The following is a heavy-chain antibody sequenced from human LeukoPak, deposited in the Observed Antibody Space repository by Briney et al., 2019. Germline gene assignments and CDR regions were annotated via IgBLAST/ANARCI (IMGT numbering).Heavy chain of an antibody. CDR1: GYTFTGYY. Sequence: GASVKVSCKASGYTFTGYYMHWVRQAPGQALEWMGWITPFNGNTNYAQKFQDRVTITRDRSMSTAYMELSSLRSEDTAMYYCATGGTDFWSGGDYYMDVWGKGTTVTVSS. CDR2: ITPFNGNT. CDR3: ATGGTDFWSGGDYYMDV. V-gene: IGHV1-45*02. J-gene: IGHJ6*03. D-gene: IGHD3-3*01.